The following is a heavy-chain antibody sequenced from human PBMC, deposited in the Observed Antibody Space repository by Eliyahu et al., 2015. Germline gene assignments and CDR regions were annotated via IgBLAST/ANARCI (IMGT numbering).Heavy chain of an antibody. Sequence: EVQLLEXGGGLVQPGGSLRLSCTXPGXTFRXYAISXVRQAPGKGLEWVSAISGSGATTYYGESVKGRFTISRDISDTVYLQMNSLRVDDTAVYYCAKSVTAAIGSDAFDIWGQGTMVTVSS. CDR1: GXTFRXYA. V-gene: IGHV3-23*01. CDR2: ISGSGATT. J-gene: IGHJ3*02. D-gene: IGHD2-2*01. CDR3: AKSVTAAIGSDAFDI.